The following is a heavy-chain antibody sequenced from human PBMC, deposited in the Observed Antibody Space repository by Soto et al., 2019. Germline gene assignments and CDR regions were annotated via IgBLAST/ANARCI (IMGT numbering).Heavy chain of an antibody. CDR1: GFTFSSYG. CDR2: IWYDGSNK. CDR3: ASDLVGASDSYGFDV. Sequence: LGGSLRLSCAASGFTFSSYGMHWVRQAPGKGLEWVAVIWYDGSNKYYADSVKGRFTISRDNSKNRLYLQMNSLRAEDTAVYYCASDLVGASDSYGFDVWGQGTAVPVS. D-gene: IGHD1-26*01. J-gene: IGHJ6*02. V-gene: IGHV3-33*01.